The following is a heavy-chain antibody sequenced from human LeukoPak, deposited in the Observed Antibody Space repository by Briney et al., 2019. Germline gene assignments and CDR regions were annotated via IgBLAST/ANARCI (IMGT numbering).Heavy chain of an antibody. CDR2: ISGSGGST. D-gene: IGHD6-13*01. J-gene: IGHJ1*01. CDR1: GFTFSNYA. V-gene: IGHV3-23*01. Sequence: PGGSLRLSCAASGFTFSNYAMSWVRQAPGKGLEWVSAISGSGGSTYYADSVKGRFTISRDNSKNTLYLQMNSLRAEDTSVYYCAKDFVAAAGYFQHWGQGTLVTVSS. CDR3: AKDFVAAAGYFQH.